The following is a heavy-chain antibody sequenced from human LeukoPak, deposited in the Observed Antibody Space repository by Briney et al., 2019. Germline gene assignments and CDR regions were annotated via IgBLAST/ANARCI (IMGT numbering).Heavy chain of an antibody. CDR3: ARDRVYDFWSGYYGYYYYYYMDV. V-gene: IGHV3-7*01. J-gene: IGHJ6*03. Sequence: GGSLRLSCAASGFTFNTYAMSWVRQAPGKGLEWVANIKQDGSEKYYVDSVKGRFTISRDNAKNSLYLQMNSLRAEDTAVYYCARDRVYDFWSGYYGYYYYYYMDVWGKGTTVTVSS. D-gene: IGHD3-3*01. CDR1: GFTFNTYA. CDR2: IKQDGSEK.